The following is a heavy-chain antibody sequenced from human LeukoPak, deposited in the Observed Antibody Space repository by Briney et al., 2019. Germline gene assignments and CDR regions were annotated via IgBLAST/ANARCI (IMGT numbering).Heavy chain of an antibody. CDR1: GYTFTSYA. Sequence: ASVKVSCKASGYTFTSYAMNWVRQAPGQGLEWMGWINPNSGGTNYAQKFQGRVTMTRDTSISTAYMELSRLRSDDTAVYYCARDHYHHYYDSSGYYGSGYWGQGTLVTVSS. V-gene: IGHV1-2*02. J-gene: IGHJ4*02. D-gene: IGHD3-22*01. CDR2: INPNSGGT. CDR3: ARDHYHHYYDSSGYYGSGY.